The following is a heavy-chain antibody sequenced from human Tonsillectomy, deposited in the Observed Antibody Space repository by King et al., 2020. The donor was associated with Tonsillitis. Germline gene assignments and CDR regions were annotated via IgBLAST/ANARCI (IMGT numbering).Heavy chain of an antibody. D-gene: IGHD2-2*01. CDR3: ASQSRTSWPTGPTLET. Sequence: QLQESGPGLVKPSETLSLTCTVSGASISGSSYFWAWIRQPPGKGLEWIGSFYYSGYGYYSPSLKSRAPISVDTSKNQFSLKMSSVTAADTAVYYCASQSRTSWPTGPTLETGGQGTLVSVSS. V-gene: IGHV4-39*01. CDR1: GASISGSSYF. J-gene: IGHJ4*02. CDR2: FYYSGYG.